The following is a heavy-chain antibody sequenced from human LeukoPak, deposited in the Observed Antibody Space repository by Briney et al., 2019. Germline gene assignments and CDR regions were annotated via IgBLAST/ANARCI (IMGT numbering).Heavy chain of an antibody. CDR2: INPNSGGT. CDR1: GYTFTSYD. V-gene: IGHV1-2*02. Sequence: ASVKVSCKASGYTFTSYDINWVRQATGQGLEWMGWINPNSGGTNYAQKFQGRVTMTRDTSISTAYMELSRLRSDDTAVYYCARVLRFLDPLDYWGQGTLVTVSS. D-gene: IGHD3-3*01. J-gene: IGHJ4*02. CDR3: ARVLRFLDPLDY.